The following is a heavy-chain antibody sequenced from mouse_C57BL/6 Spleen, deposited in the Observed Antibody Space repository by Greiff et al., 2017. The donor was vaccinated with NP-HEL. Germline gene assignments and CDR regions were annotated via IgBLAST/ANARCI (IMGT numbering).Heavy chain of an antibody. CDR3: ARSTSRITTVVEGFAY. D-gene: IGHD1-1*01. V-gene: IGHV1-64*01. J-gene: IGHJ3*01. CDR1: GYTFTSYW. Sequence: QVQLKQPGAELVKPGASVKLSCKASGYTFTSYWMHWGKQRPGQGLEWIGMIHPNSGSTNYNEKFKSKATLTVDKSSSTAYMQLSSLTSEDSAVYYCARSTSRITTVVEGFAYWGQGTLVTVSA. CDR2: IHPNSGST.